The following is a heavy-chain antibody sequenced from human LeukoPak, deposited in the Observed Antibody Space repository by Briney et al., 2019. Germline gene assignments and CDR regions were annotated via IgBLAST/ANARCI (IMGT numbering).Heavy chain of an antibody. CDR3: ARVGGEVGTLPDY. CDR1: GFTFDDYA. J-gene: IGHJ4*02. Sequence: TGRSLRLSCAASGFTFDDYAMHWVRQAPGKGLEWVSGISWNSGSIGYADSVKGRFTISRDNAKNSLYLQMNSLRAEDTAVYYCARVGGEVGTLPDYWGQGTLVTVSS. CDR2: ISWNSGSI. D-gene: IGHD4-23*01. V-gene: IGHV3-9*01.